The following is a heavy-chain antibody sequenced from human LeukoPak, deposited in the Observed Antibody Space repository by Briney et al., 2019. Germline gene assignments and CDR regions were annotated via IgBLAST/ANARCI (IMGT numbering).Heavy chain of an antibody. CDR2: ISYSGST. D-gene: IGHD2/OR15-2a*01. J-gene: IGHJ4*02. Sequence: LSETQSLTCFVSGTSITVYYWSWIRQPPGKGLEWIATISYSGSTNYSPSLQSRVSMSADTSSNHFSLSLDSVTAADTAVYYCARRTMGPNYLYYFDYWGQGTLVYVSS. V-gene: IGHV4-59*08. CDR1: GTSITVYY. CDR3: ARRTMGPNYLYYFDY.